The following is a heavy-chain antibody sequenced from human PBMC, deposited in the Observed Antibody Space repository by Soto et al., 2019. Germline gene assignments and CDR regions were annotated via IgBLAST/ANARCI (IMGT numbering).Heavy chain of an antibody. CDR2: TYTTGST. J-gene: IGHJ6*02. V-gene: IGHV3-53*02. CDR3: ARDPPITSDYAMDV. Sequence: EVQLVETGGDLIQSGGSLGSSGAASGFAVIRSSWLWVGQAPGRGRECISVTYTTGSTRYAESVKGRFTVSRDDSKNTVYLQMNSLRADDTAVYYCARDPPITSDYAMDVWGQGTTVIVSS. CDR1: GFAVIRSS. D-gene: IGHD1-20*01.